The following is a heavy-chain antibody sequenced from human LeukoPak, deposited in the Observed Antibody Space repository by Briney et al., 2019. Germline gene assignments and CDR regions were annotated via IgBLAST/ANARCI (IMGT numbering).Heavy chain of an antibody. CDR3: ARAGGFSGYSSV. CDR1: GGSITSYY. J-gene: IGHJ4*02. CDR2: IYYSGNT. V-gene: IGHV4-59*01. D-gene: IGHD6-19*01. Sequence: PSETLSLTCSVSGGSITSYYWSRIRQPPGKGLEWIGYIYYSGNTNYNPSLKSRVTMSVDTSKNHFSLNLTSVTAADTALYYCARAGGFSGYSSVWGQGTLVTVSS.